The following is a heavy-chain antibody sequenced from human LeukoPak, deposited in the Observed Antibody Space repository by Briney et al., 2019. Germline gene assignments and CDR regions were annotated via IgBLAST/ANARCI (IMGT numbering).Heavy chain of an antibody. Sequence: EASVRVSCKASGYTFTGYYMHWVRQAPGQGLEWMGWINPNSGGTNYAQKFQGWVTMTRDTSISTAYMELSRLRSDDTAVYYCASSTVVTGYFDYWGQGTLVTVSS. CDR2: INPNSGGT. D-gene: IGHD4-23*01. CDR1: GYTFTGYY. J-gene: IGHJ4*02. CDR3: ASSTVVTGYFDY. V-gene: IGHV1-2*04.